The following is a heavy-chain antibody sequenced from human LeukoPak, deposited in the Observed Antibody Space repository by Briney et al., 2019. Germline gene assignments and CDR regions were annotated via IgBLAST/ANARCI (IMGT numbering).Heavy chain of an antibody. Sequence: GRSLRLSCAASGFTLSGYWMHWVRHAAGNGLVWVSRINSDGSRIISADSVKGRFTISRDNAKNTVYLQMSSLRADDTAVYFCARAPQIGFSGFDKNYWGQGTLVTVSS. CDR2: INSDGSRI. D-gene: IGHD5-12*01. V-gene: IGHV3-74*01. CDR3: ARAPQIGFSGFDKNY. J-gene: IGHJ4*02. CDR1: GFTLSGYW.